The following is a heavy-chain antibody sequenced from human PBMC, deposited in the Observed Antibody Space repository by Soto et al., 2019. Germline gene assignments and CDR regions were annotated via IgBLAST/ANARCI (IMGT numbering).Heavy chain of an antibody. V-gene: IGHV4-30-4*02. D-gene: IGHD4-4*01. CDR1: GGSISSGGYY. CDR3: ARDDSNYVVPLFDY. J-gene: IGHJ4*02. CDR2: IYYSGST. Sequence: SDTLSLTCTVSGGSISSGGYYWSWIRQPPGKGLEWIGYIYYSGSTYYNPSLKSRVTISVDTSKNQFSLNLSSVTAADTAMYYCARDDSNYVVPLFDYWGQGTLVTVSS.